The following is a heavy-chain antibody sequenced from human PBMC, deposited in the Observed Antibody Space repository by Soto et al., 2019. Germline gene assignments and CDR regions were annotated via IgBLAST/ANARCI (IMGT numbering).Heavy chain of an antibody. Sequence: QVQLVQSGAEVKKPGSSVKVSCKASGGTFNNNAISWVRQAPGQGLEWMGGIIPILGTANYAPKFRGRVTITADDSTSTGYMDLRSLRSEDTAVYYCAMPYHTTDYHGGGMDVWDQGTTVTVSS. V-gene: IGHV1-69*01. CDR2: IIPILGTA. CDR1: GGTFNNNA. J-gene: IGHJ6*02. D-gene: IGHD3-3*01. CDR3: AMPYHTTDYHGGGMDV.